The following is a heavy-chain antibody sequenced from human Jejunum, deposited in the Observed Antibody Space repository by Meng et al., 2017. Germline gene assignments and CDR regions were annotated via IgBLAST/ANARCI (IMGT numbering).Heavy chain of an antibody. Sequence: GESLKISCAASGFTFSSYEMDWVRQAPGKGLEWIANIKSGGNTKFYADSVKGRFTISRDDAKTSLYLQMNSLRAEDTAIYSCAKEYVSHSSGYDAFDVWGQGTVVTVSS. V-gene: IGHV3-48*03. CDR2: IKSGGNTK. D-gene: IGHD3-22*01. CDR1: GFTFSSYE. CDR3: AKEYVSHSSGYDAFDV. J-gene: IGHJ3*01.